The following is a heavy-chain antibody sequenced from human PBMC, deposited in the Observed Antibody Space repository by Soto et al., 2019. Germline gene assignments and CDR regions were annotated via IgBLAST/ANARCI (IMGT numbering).Heavy chain of an antibody. CDR1: GGSISSGGYY. CDR3: ARESTHRITIFGVVSPIGAFDI. Sequence: PSETLSLTCTVSGGSISSGGYYWSWIRQHPGKGLEWIGYIYYSGSTYYNPSLKSRVTISVDTSKNQFSLKLSSVTAADTAVYYCARESTHRITIFGVVSPIGAFDIWGQGTMVTVSS. CDR2: IYYSGST. D-gene: IGHD3-3*01. V-gene: IGHV4-31*03. J-gene: IGHJ3*02.